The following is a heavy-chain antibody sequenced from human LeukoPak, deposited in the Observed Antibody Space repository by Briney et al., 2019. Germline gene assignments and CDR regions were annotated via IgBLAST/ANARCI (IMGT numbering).Heavy chain of an antibody. D-gene: IGHD2-2*03. CDR1: GFTFTTYG. CDR3: AKDSHWILFDD. V-gene: IGHV3-23*01. CDR2: IGGSGTRT. Sequence: GGTLRLSCSASGFTFTTYGMNWVRQAPGKGLEWVSGIGGSGTRTYYADSVKGRFTISRDNSKNTLYLQMNSLRDEDTAVYYCAKDSHWILFDDWGQGTLVTVSS. J-gene: IGHJ4*02.